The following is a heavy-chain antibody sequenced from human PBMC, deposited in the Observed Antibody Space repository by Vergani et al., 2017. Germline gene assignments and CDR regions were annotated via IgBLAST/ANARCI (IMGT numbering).Heavy chain of an antibody. D-gene: IGHD1-26*01. V-gene: IGHV4-34*01. J-gene: IGHJ4*02. CDR3: ALREDSGTNVDY. CDR1: GGSFSGYY. Sequence: QVQLQQWGAGLLKPSETLSLTCAVYGGSFSGYYWSWIRPPPGKGLEWIGEINHSGSTNYNPSLKSRVTISVDTSKNQFSLKLSSVTAADTAVYYCALREDSGTNVDYWGQGTLVTVSS. CDR2: INHSGST.